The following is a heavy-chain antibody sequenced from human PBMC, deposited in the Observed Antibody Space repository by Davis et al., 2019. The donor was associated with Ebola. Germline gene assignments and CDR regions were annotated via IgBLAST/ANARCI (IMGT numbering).Heavy chain of an antibody. J-gene: IGHJ4*02. Sequence: PGGSLRLSCAASGFTFSRYWVRWVRQAPGKGLEWVGRIKSKTDGGTTDYTAPVQGRFTVSRDDSKNTLYLQLDSLKTEDTAVYYCTTDTPYYDFWSGYWLSFDYWGQGTLVTVSS. CDR2: IKSKTDGGTT. D-gene: IGHD3-3*01. CDR1: GFTFSRYW. V-gene: IGHV3-15*01. CDR3: TTDTPYYDFWSGYWLSFDY.